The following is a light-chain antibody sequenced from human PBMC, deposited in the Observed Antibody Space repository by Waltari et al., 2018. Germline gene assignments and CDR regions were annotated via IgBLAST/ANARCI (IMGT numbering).Light chain of an antibody. CDR1: SSDVVSHHL. CDR3: CSYAGSNTFNVV. CDR2: EGS. Sequence: QSALTQPASVSGSPGQSITTSCTATSSDVVSHHLVSWYQHHPGKAPKFVIYEGSKRPSGVSNRFSGSKSGNTASLTISGLQAEDEGDYYCCSYAGSNTFNVVFGGGTKLTVL. J-gene: IGLJ2*01. V-gene: IGLV2-23*03.